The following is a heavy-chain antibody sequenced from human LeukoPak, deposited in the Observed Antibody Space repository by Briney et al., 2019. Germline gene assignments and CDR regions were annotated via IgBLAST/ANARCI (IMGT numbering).Heavy chain of an antibody. Sequence: GGSLRLSCAASGFTFSSYGMHWVRQAPGKGLEWVAVISYDGSNKYYADSVKGRFTISRDNSKNTLYLQMNSLRAEDTAVYYCAKGRRPARIDYWGQGTLVTVSS. CDR3: AKGRRPARIDY. D-gene: IGHD6-6*01. CDR2: ISYDGSNK. V-gene: IGHV3-30*18. J-gene: IGHJ4*02. CDR1: GFTFSSYG.